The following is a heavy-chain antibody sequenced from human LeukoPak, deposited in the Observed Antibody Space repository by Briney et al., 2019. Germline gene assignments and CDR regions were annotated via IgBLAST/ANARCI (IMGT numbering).Heavy chain of an antibody. D-gene: IGHD6-6*01. Sequence: SETLSLTCTVSGGSISSGGFYWSWIRQFPGKGLEWIGYIYYSGSTNYNPSLKSRLTISIDTSENQFSLKLSSVTAAGTAVYYCAREYSSSSGRRAFDIWGQGSMVTVSS. V-gene: IGHV4-61*08. CDR2: IYYSGST. J-gene: IGHJ3*02. CDR1: GGSISSGGFY. CDR3: AREYSSSSGRRAFDI.